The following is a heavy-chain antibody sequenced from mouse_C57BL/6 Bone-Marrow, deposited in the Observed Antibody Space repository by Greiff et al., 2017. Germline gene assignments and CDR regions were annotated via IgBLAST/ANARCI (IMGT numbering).Heavy chain of an antibody. Sequence: EVMLVESGGGLVKPGGSLKLSCAASGFTFSSYAMSWVRQTPEKRLEWVATISDGGSYTYYPDNVKGRFTIYSDNAKNNLYLQMRQLKSEDTSMYYCARGLRRGFAYWGQGTLVTVSA. CDR1: GFTFSSYA. CDR3: ARGLRRGFAY. CDR2: ISDGGSYT. J-gene: IGHJ3*01. D-gene: IGHD2-12*01. V-gene: IGHV5-4*03.